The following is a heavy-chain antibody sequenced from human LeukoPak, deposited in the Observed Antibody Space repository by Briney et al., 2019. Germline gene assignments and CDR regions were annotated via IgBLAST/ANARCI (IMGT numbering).Heavy chain of an antibody. CDR1: KFTFFSYG. CDR3: ARELPREVTLDY. D-gene: IGHD2-21*02. CDR2: IFTDGSTT. Sequence: GGSLRLSCVASKFTFFSYGMQWVRQAPGKRLVWVSRIFTDGSTTSYADSVKGRFTISRDNARNTLYLQMNSLRVEDTAVYYCARELPREVTLDYWGQGTLVTVSP. V-gene: IGHV3-74*01. J-gene: IGHJ4*01.